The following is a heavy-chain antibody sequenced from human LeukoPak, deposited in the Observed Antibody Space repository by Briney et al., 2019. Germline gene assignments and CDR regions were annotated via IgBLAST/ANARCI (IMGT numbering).Heavy chain of an antibody. CDR1: GXSIRSCY. Sequence: SETLSLTCTVSGXSIRSCYWSWIRQPPGKGLEWIGYFYYSGSTNYNPSRKSRVTISVDTSKNQFSLELSPLTAAGPAVYYCARELAAAGHEGYFDCWGQGTLVTVSS. CDR3: ARELAAAGHEGYFDC. D-gene: IGHD6-13*01. CDR2: FYYSGST. J-gene: IGHJ4*02. V-gene: IGHV4-59*01.